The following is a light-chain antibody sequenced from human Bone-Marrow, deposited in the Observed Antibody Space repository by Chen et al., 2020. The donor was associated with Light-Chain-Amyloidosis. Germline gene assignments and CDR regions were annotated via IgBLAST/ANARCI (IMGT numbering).Light chain of an antibody. CDR1: SSNIGNNY. J-gene: IGLJ2*01. Sequence: QSVLTQPPSVSAAPGQKVTISCSGSSSNIGNNYVYWYQQLPGTAPKLLIYDNNKRPSGVPDRFSGHKSGTSATLGITGLQTGDEADYYCGTWDSSLSAVVFGGGTKLTVL. V-gene: IGLV1-51*01. CDR2: DNN. CDR3: GTWDSSLSAVV.